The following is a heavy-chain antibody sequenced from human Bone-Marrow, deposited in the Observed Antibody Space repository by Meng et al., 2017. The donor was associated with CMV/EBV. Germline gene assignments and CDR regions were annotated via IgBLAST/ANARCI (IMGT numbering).Heavy chain of an antibody. CDR1: GGSFSGYY. Sequence: SQTLSLTCAVYGGSFSGYYWSWIRQPPGKGLEWIGEINHSGSTNYNPSLKSRVTISVDTSKNQFSLKLSSVTAADTAVYYCARELSIAAEKYYFDYWGQGTLVTVSS. J-gene: IGHJ4*02. V-gene: IGHV4-34*01. D-gene: IGHD6-6*01. CDR3: ARELSIAAEKYYFDY. CDR2: INHSGST.